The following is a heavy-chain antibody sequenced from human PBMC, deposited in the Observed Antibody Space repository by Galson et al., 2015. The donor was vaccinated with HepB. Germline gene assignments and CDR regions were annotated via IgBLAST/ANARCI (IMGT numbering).Heavy chain of an antibody. CDR3: ARGNGYGATKGSNWFDP. J-gene: IGHJ5*02. D-gene: IGHD1-26*01. V-gene: IGHV1-2*02. CDR2: INPNSGGT. CDR1: GYTFTGYY. Sequence: SVKVSCKASGYTFTGYYMHWVRQAPGQGLEWMGWINPNSGGTNYAQKFQGRVTMTRDTSISTAYMELSRLRSDDTAVYYCARGNGYGATKGSNWFDPWGQGTLVTVSS.